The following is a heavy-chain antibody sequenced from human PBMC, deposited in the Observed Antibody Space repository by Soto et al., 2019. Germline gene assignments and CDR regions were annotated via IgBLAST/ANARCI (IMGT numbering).Heavy chain of an antibody. J-gene: IGHJ4*02. CDR3: ARPIAGAGPPVDY. D-gene: IGHD6-13*01. CDR2: IRDKANSYAT. CDR1: GFTFSGSA. V-gene: IGHV3-73*02. Sequence: EVHLVESGGGLVQPGGSLKLSCAASGFTFSGSAMHWVRQASGKGLEWVGRIRDKANSYATAYTASVKGRFTISRDDSKNTAYLQMNSLKTEDTAVYYCARPIAGAGPPVDYWGQGTLVTVSS.